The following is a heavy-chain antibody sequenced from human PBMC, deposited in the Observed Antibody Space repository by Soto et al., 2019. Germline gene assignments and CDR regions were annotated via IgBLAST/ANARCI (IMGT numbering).Heavy chain of an antibody. CDR1: VGSLYSSNW. D-gene: IGHD3-16*01. CDR3: ARVPSPFDFYYAMDV. CDR2: SHHSGST. V-gene: IGHV4-4*02. Sequence: PSEALSLTCDVSVGSLYSSNWWTWVRQTPGKGLEWLGESHHSGSTNYNPSLKSRLTMSLDTSQNQFALKRNSVTAADTAGYVCARVPSPFDFYYAMDVWGQGTTVTVSS. J-gene: IGHJ6*02.